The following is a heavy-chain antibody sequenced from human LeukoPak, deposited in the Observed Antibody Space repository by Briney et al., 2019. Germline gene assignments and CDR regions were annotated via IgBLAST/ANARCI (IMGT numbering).Heavy chain of an antibody. V-gene: IGHV4-39*07. CDR2: IYYSGTT. CDR3: ARDPLQSGGFDP. CDR1: GGSIGSSNCY. Sequence: PSETLSLTCTVSGGSIGSSNCYWGWIRQPPGKGLEWIGRIYYSGTTYYNPSLKSRVTISVDTAKNQFSLKLSSVTAADTAVYYCARDPLQSGGFDPWGQGTLVTVSS. J-gene: IGHJ5*02. D-gene: IGHD2-8*02.